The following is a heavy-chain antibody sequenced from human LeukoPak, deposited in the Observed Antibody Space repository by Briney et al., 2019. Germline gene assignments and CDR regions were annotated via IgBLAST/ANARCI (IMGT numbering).Heavy chain of an antibody. CDR2: INANTGNP. J-gene: IGHJ4*02. V-gene: IGHV7-4-1*02. D-gene: IGHD3-22*01. CDR3: ARDYWDDSSGNDY. CDR1: GYTFTSFI. Sequence: GASVKVSCKASGYTFTSFIMNWVRQAPGQGLEWMGGINANTGNPTYAQGFTGRFVLSLDTSVTTAYLQISSLKAEDTAVYYCARDYWDDSSGNDYWGQGTLVTVSS.